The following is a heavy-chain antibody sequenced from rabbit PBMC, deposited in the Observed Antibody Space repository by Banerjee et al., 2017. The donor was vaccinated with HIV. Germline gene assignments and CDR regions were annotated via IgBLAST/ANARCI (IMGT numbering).Heavy chain of an antibody. CDR3: ARDGAGGSYFAL. J-gene: IGHJ6*01. D-gene: IGHD8-1*01. Sequence: QLVESGGGLVQPGGSLKLSCKASGFDFGTYYMSWVRQAPGKGLEWIGYIDPVFGIAVYASWVNGRFTISSHNAQNTLYLQLNSLTAADTATYFCARDGAGGSYFALWGPGTLVTVS. CDR2: IDPVFGIA. V-gene: IGHV1S7*01. CDR1: GFDFGTYY.